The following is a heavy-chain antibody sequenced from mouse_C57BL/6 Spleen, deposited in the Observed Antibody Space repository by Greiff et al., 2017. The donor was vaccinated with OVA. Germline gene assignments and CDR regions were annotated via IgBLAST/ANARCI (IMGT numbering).Heavy chain of an antibody. CDR1: GYTFTSYW. J-gene: IGHJ2*01. Sequence: VQLQQPGAELVKPGASVKMSCKASGYTFTSYWITWVKQRPGQGLEWIGDIYPGSGSTNYNEKFKSKATLTVDTSSSTAYMQLSSLTSEDSAVYYCAREGSSYGLYFDYWGQGTTLTVSS. CDR3: AREGSSYGLYFDY. CDR2: IYPGSGST. D-gene: IGHD1-1*01. V-gene: IGHV1-55*01.